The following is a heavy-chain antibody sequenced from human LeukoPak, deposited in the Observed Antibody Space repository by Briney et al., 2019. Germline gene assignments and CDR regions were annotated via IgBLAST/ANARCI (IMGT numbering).Heavy chain of an antibody. V-gene: IGHV4-4*07. CDR3: ARDGYGSERPYAFDL. J-gene: IGHJ3*01. D-gene: IGHD3-10*01. CDR1: GGSISGYY. Sequence: SETLSLTCTVSGGSISGYYWSWIRQPAGKGLEWIGRIYSSGSTNYDPSLTSRVTMSVDTSKNQFSLELSSVTAADTALYYGARDGYGSERPYAFDLWGQGTMVTVSS. CDR2: IYSSGST.